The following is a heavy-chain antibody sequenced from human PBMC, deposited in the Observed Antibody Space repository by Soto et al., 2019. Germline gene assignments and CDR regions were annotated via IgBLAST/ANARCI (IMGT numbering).Heavy chain of an antibody. J-gene: IGHJ6*02. V-gene: IGHV5-51*01. CDR2: IYPGDSDT. CDR1: AYSFTSYW. CDR3: ARLGSPSYLRRFPRTTDPQGGMDV. D-gene: IGHD3-10*01. Sequence: GECLKSSCRGCAYSFTSYWIGWLRQMPGKGLEWMGIIYPGDSDTRYSPSFQGQVTISADKSISTAYLQWSSLKASDTAMYYCARLGSPSYLRRFPRTTDPQGGMDVCGQRTTVTFYS.